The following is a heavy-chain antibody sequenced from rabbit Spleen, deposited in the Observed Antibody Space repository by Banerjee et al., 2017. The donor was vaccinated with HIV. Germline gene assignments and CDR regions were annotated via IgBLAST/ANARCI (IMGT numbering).Heavy chain of an antibody. CDR3: ARDLAAIIGWNFGL. CDR1: GFSLSSYW. D-gene: IGHD1-1*01. Sequence: QQQVEESGGGLVQPKGSLTLTCTASGFSLSSYWMCWVRQAPGKGLEWIACINTRTGATAYASWAKGRFTISKASSTTVTLQMTSLTAADTATYFCARDLAAIIGWNFGLWGPGTLVTVS. CDR2: INTRTGAT. V-gene: IGHV1S45*01. J-gene: IGHJ4*01.